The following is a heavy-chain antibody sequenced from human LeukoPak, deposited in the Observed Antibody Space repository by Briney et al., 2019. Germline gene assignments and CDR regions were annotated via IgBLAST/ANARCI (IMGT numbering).Heavy chain of an antibody. V-gene: IGHV4-34*01. Sequence: SETLSLTCAVYGGSFSGYYWSWIRQPPGKGLEWIGEINHSGSTNYNPSLKSRVTISVDTSKNQFSLKLSSVTAADTAVYYCARETAVAGFDYWGQGTLVTVSS. J-gene: IGHJ4*02. D-gene: IGHD6-19*01. CDR3: ARETAVAGFDY. CDR1: GGSFSGYY. CDR2: INHSGST.